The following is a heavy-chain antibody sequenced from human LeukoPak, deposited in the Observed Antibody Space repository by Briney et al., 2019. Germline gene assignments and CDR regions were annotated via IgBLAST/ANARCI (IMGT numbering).Heavy chain of an antibody. V-gene: IGHV1-2*02. J-gene: IGHJ3*02. CDR2: INPNSGGT. CDR1: GYTFTGHY. D-gene: IGHD1-1*01. CDR3: AKDRARVGTMVDAFDM. Sequence: GASVKVSCKASGYTFTGHYMHRVRQAPGQGLEWMGWINPNSGGTNYAQKFQGRVTMTRDTSISTAYMELSRLRSDDTAVYYCAKDRARVGTMVDAFDMWGQGTMVTVSS.